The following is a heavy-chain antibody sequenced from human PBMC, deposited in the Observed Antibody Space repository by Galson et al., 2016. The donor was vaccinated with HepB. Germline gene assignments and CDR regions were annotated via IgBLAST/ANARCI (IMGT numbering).Heavy chain of an antibody. CDR2: IKRKSDGETT. CDR3: TTNSFGYDSFDY. Sequence: SLRLSCAASGFTFSNAWMSWVRQAPGKGLEWVGRIKRKSDGETTDYAAPVKGRFSISRDDSKNTRYRQMNSLKTEDTAVYYCTTNSFGYDSFDYWGQGTLCTVSS. V-gene: IGHV3-15*01. CDR1: GFTFSNAW. J-gene: IGHJ4*02. D-gene: IGHD5-12*01.